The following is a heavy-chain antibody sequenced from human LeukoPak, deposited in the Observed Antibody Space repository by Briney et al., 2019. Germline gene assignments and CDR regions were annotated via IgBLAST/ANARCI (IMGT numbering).Heavy chain of an antibody. V-gene: IGHV3-30-3*01. D-gene: IGHD3-9*01. CDR1: GFTFSSYA. Sequence: PGGSLRLSCAASGFTFSSYAMHWVRQAPGKGLEWVAVISYDGSNKYYADSVKGRFTISRDNSKNTLYLQMNSLRAEDTAVYYCAKDRVLRYFDWGPLGYWGQGTLVTVSS. CDR2: ISYDGSNK. J-gene: IGHJ4*02. CDR3: AKDRVLRYFDWGPLGY.